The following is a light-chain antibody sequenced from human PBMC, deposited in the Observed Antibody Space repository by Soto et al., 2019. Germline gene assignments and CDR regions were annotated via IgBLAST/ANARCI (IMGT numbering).Light chain of an antibody. Sequence: QPVLTQSPSASASLGTSVKLTCTLSSAHSTFAIAWHQQQPGKGPRFLMRLNNDGSQDKGDGVPDRFSGSTSGAERYLTISSLQSEDEADYYCQTWGTGYWLFGGGTKLTVL. CDR3: QTWGTGYWL. CDR2: LNNDGSQ. CDR1: SAHSTFA. V-gene: IGLV4-69*01. J-gene: IGLJ3*02.